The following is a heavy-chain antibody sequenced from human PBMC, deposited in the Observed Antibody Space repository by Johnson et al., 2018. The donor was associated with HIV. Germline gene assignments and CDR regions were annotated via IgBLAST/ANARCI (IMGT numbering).Heavy chain of an antibody. Sequence: EVQLVESGGSVVRPGGSLRLSCAASGFSFNDYGMNWVRQVPGKGLEWVGNIQEDGSQIHYMDSVKGRFTISRDNAENSLYLQMTSLRGEDTAMYYCARDGESQQLPLGDAFDVWGQGTMVTVSS. CDR2: IQEDGSQI. D-gene: IGHD6-13*01. V-gene: IGHV3-7*01. CDR1: GFSFNDYG. CDR3: ARDGESQQLPLGDAFDV. J-gene: IGHJ3*01.